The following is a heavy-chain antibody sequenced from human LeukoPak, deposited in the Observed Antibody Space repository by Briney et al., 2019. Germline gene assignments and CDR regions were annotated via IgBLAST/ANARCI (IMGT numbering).Heavy chain of an antibody. Sequence: ASVKVSCKASGYTFTSYGISWVRQAPGQGLEWMGWISAYNGNTNYAQKLQGRVTITRDTSASTAYMELSSLRSEDTAVYYCARENDSSGYLGPVGAFDIWGQGTMVTVSS. J-gene: IGHJ3*02. CDR1: GYTFTSYG. CDR3: ARENDSSGYLGPVGAFDI. CDR2: ISAYNGNT. V-gene: IGHV1-18*01. D-gene: IGHD3-22*01.